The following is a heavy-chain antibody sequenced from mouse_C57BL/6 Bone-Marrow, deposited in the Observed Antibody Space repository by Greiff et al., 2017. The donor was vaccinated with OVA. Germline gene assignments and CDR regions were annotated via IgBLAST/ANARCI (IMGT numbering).Heavy chain of an antibody. D-gene: IGHD2-2*01. CDR3: ARGSVYYGYDGYFDV. J-gene: IGHJ1*03. Sequence: VQLQQPGAELVKPGASVKLSCKASGYTFTSYWMHWVKQRPGQGLEWIGMIHPNSGSTNYNEKFKSKATLTVDKSSSTAYMQLSSLTSEDSAVYYCARGSVYYGYDGYFDVWGTGTTVTVSS. CDR1: GYTFTSYW. CDR2: IHPNSGST. V-gene: IGHV1-64*01.